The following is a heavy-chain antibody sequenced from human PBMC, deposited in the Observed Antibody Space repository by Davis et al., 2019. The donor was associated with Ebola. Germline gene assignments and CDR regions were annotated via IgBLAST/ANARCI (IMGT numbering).Heavy chain of an antibody. CDR3: ARDSDDYSFDY. V-gene: IGHV3-30*02. J-gene: IGHJ4*02. Sequence: PGGSLRLSCAASGFTFSDHYMDWVRQAPGKGLEWVAFIRNDGRREYNGDSVKGRFTISRDNSKNTLYLQMNSLRPEDTAVYYCARDSDDYSFDYWGQGTLVTVSS. D-gene: IGHD4-11*01. CDR2: IRNDGRRE. CDR1: GFTFSDHY.